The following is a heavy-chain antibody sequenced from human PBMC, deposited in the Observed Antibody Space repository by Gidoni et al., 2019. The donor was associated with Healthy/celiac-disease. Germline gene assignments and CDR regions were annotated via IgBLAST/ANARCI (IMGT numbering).Heavy chain of an antibody. CDR2: INPSEDSP. J-gene: IGHJ6*02. CDR3: SRYSHRGSASRYYGMDV. D-gene: IGHD3-10*01. CDR1: GDTFTSYY. Sequence: EQLGQPGAEVKKPGGSVMGSCKGSGDTFTSYYMHWVRQAPGQGLEWMGIINPSEDSPSHAQKCHGRVTMTMDTSTSTVYMELSSLRSEDTAVYYCSRYSHRGSASRYYGMDVWGQGTTVTVSS. V-gene: IGHV1-46*01.